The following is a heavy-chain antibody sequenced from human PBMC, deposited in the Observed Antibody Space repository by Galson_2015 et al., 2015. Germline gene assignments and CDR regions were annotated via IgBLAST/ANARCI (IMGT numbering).Heavy chain of an antibody. CDR3: ARRIAVAGTGYYGMDV. CDR1: GYSFTSYW. J-gene: IGHJ6*02. CDR2: IYPGDSDT. Sequence: QSGAEVIKPGESLKISCKGSGYSFTSYWIGWVRQMPGKGLEWKGIIYPGDSDTRYSPSFQGQVTISADKSISTAYLQWSSLKASDTAMYYCARRIAVAGTGYYGMDVWGQGTTVTVSS. V-gene: IGHV5-51*01. D-gene: IGHD6-19*01.